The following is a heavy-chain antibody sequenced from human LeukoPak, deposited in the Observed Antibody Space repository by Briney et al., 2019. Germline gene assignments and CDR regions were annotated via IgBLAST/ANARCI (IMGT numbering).Heavy chain of an antibody. J-gene: IGHJ4*02. CDR1: GGSISSGSYY. CDR2: IYTSGST. CDR3: ARRHKYYYDSSGYYFDY. Sequence: PSETLSLTCTVSGGSISSGSYYWSWIRQPAGKGLEWIGRIYTSGSTNYNPSLKSRVTISVDTSKNQFSLKLSSVTAADTAVYYCARRHKYYYDSSGYYFDYWGQGTLVTVSS. V-gene: IGHV4-61*02. D-gene: IGHD3-22*01.